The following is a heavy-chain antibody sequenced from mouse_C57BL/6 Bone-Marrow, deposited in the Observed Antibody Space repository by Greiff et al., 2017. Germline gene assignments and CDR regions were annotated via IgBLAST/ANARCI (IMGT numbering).Heavy chain of an antibody. CDR2: ISSGSSTI. CDR3: ARYVDCYAMDY. CDR1: GFTFSDYG. V-gene: IGHV5-17*01. Sequence: EVKLVESGGGLVKPGGSLKLSCAASGFTFSDYGMHWVRQAPEKGLEWVAYISSGSSTIYYADTVKGRFTISRDNAKNTLFLQMTSLRSEDTAMYYCARYVDCYAMDYWGQGTSVTVSS. J-gene: IGHJ4*01.